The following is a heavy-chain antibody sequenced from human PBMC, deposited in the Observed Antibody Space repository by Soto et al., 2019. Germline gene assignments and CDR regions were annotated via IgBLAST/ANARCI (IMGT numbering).Heavy chain of an antibody. CDR1: GFTFSTYW. J-gene: IGHJ4*02. D-gene: IGHD3-10*01. CDR3: ANFGSGIPF. V-gene: IGHV3-74*01. CDR2: INADGSNT. Sequence: PGGSLRLSCAASGFTFSTYWMHWVRQAPGKGLVWVSHINADGSNTGYADSVKGRFTISRDNARKTLYLQMNSLRAEDTAVYYCANFGSGIPFWGQGTLVTVSS.